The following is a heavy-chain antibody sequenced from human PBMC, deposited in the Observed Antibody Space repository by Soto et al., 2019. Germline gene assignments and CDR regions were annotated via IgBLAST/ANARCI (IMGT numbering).Heavy chain of an antibody. J-gene: IGHJ5*02. CDR1: GFTFATYA. CDR2: ISYDGKSK. Sequence: QVQLVESGGGVVQPGRSLRLSCVASGFTFATYAVHWVRQAPDTGLEWVAAISYDGKSKDYVDSVKGRFFISRDNSRNTVFLQLTSLRPEDTAIYYCARDLDGYKSNGLDPWGQGTLVTVSS. D-gene: IGHD5-12*01. V-gene: IGHV3-30*04. CDR3: ARDLDGYKSNGLDP.